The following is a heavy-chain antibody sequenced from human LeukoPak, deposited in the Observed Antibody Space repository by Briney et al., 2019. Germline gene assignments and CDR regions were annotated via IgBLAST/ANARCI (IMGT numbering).Heavy chain of an antibody. CDR3: ARDSGYCSSTGCYVHYFDY. CDR1: GGSISSYY. D-gene: IGHD2-2*01. J-gene: IGHJ4*02. V-gene: IGHV4-4*07. Sequence: SETLSLTCTVSGGSISSYYWSWIRQPAGKGLEWIGRIYTSGSTNYNPSLKSRVTISVDTSKNQFSLRLSSVTAADTAVYYCARDSGYCSSTGCYVHYFDYWGQGTLVTVSS. CDR2: IYTSGST.